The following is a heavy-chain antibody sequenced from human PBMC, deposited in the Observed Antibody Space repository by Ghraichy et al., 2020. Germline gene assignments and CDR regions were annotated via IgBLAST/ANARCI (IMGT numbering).Heavy chain of an antibody. CDR3: AREWLVQGNMDV. CDR1: GYSFSSYG. V-gene: IGHV1-18*04. Sequence: ASVKVSCKASGYSFSSYGISWVRQAPGQGLEWMGWISGYNGNTKYAQKVQGRVTMTTDTSTSTAYMELRSLRSDYTAVYYCAREWLVQGNMDVWGQGTTVTVSS. CDR2: ISGYNGNT. J-gene: IGHJ6*02. D-gene: IGHD6-19*01.